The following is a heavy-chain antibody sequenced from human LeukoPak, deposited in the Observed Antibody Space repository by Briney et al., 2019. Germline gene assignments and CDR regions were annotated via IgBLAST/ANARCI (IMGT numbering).Heavy chain of an antibody. V-gene: IGHV4-59*01. J-gene: IGHJ2*01. Sequence: SETLSLTCTVSGGSIRSYYWSWIRQPPGKGLEWIGYIYYSGSTNYNPSLKSRVTISVDTSKNQFSLKLSSVTAADTAVYYCARDEGYFDLWGRGTLVTVSS. CDR3: ARDEGYFDL. CDR1: GGSIRSYY. CDR2: IYYSGST.